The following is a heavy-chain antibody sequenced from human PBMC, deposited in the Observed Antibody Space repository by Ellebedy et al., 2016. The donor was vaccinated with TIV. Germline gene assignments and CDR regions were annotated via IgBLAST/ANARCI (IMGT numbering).Heavy chain of an antibody. CDR1: GFTFSSYS. D-gene: IGHD3-10*01. J-gene: IGHJ4*02. CDR3: ARYGFGEYKSYFFDY. CDR2: ISGSSRTI. Sequence: GESLKISCAASGFTFSSYSMNWVRQAPGKGLEWVSYISGSSRTIYYAESVKGRFTIFRDNAKNSLFLQMNNLRDEDTAVYYCARYGFGEYKSYFFDYWGQGTLVTVSS. V-gene: IGHV3-48*02.